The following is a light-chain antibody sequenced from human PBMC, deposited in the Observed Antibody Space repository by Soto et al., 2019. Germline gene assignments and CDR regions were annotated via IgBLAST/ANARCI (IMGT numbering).Light chain of an antibody. CDR2: GAS. J-gene: IGKJ2*01. Sequence: EIVMTQSPVTLSVSSGERATLSCRASQSVSSNLAWYQQKPGQAPRLLIYGASTRATGVPARFSGSGSGTEFTLTSSSLQSEDLAVYYCQQYDDWPPITFGQGTKLEVK. CDR1: QSVSSN. CDR3: QQYDDWPPIT. V-gene: IGKV3-15*01.